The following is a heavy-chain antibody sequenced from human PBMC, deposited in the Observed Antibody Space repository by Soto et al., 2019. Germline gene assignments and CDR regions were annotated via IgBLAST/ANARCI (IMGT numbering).Heavy chain of an antibody. CDR1: GFIFKDYW. D-gene: IGHD2-21*01. CDR2: IKVDGSEK. Sequence: DVQLVDSGGSLVQSGGSLRLSCAASGFIFKDYWMNWVRQAPGKGLEWVANIKVDGSEKNYVDSVKGRFTISRDNAKNSLYLQMNNLRAEDTAVYYCARDEICDGVKCTLGYFQEWGQGTLVTVSS. CDR3: ARDEICDGVKCTLGYFQE. V-gene: IGHV3-7*03. J-gene: IGHJ1*01.